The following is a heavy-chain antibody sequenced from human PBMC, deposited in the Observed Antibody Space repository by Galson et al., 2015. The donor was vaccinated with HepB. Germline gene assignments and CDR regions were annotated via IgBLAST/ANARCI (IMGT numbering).Heavy chain of an antibody. J-gene: IGHJ3*02. V-gene: IGHV1-2*04. D-gene: IGHD4-23*01. CDR1: GYTFTGYY. Sequence: SVKVSCKASGYTFTGYYMHWVRQAPGQGLEWMGWINPNSGGTNYAQKFQGWVTMTRDTSISTAYVELSRLRSDDTAVYYCARQNDYGGNSNAFDIWGQGTMVTVSS. CDR2: INPNSGGT. CDR3: ARQNDYGGNSNAFDI.